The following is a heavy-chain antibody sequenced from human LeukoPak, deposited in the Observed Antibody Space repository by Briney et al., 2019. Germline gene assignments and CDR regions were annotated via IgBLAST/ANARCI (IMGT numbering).Heavy chain of an antibody. Sequence: PGESLRLSCAASGFTFSTYAMHWVRQAPGKGLVWVSRINSDRSSTSYADSVKGRFTISRDNAKNTLYLQMNSLRAEDTAVYYCARDRRNFDYWGQGTLVTVSS. D-gene: IGHD6-6*01. V-gene: IGHV3-74*01. J-gene: IGHJ4*02. CDR3: ARDRRNFDY. CDR1: GFTFSTYA. CDR2: INSDRSST.